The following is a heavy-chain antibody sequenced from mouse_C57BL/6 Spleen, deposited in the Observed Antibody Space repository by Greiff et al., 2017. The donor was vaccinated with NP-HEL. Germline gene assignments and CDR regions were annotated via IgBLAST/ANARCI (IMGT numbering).Heavy chain of an antibody. J-gene: IGHJ1*03. CDR1: GYTFTSYW. CDR3: ARHYDYDWYFDV. CDR2: IHPNSGST. V-gene: IGHV1-64*01. D-gene: IGHD2-4*01. Sequence: VQLQQPGAELVKPGASVKLSCKASGYTFTSYWMHWVKQRPGQGLEWIGMIHPNSGSTNYNEKFKSKATLTVDKSSSTAYMQLSSLTSEDSAVYYCARHYDYDWYFDVWGTGTTVTVSS.